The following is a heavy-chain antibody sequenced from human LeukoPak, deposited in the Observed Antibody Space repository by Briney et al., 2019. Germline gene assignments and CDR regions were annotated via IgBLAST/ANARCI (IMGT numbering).Heavy chain of an antibody. CDR3: ARDYGDNLYYYYYYMDV. CDR1: GYTFTGYY. J-gene: IGHJ6*03. Sequence: ASVKVSCKASGYTFTGYYMHWVGPAPGQGLEWMGWINPNSGGTNYAQKFQGRVTMTRDTSISTAYMELSRLRSDDTAVYYCARDYGDNLYYYYYYMDVWGKGTTVTVSS. V-gene: IGHV1-2*02. CDR2: INPNSGGT. D-gene: IGHD4-17*01.